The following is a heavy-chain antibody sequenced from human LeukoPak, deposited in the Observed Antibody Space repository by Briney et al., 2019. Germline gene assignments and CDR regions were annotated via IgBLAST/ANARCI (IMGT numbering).Heavy chain of an antibody. D-gene: IGHD3-22*01. J-gene: IGHJ4*02. V-gene: IGHV4-59*01. Sequence: IPSETLSLTCIVSGGAISSYYWSWIRQSPGKGLEWIGYIYYSGGTKYNPSLMSRVTISVDRAQNQFSLTLTSVTAADTAVYYCARDGLYDSSGYYMDSWGQGTPVIVSS. CDR1: GGAISSYY. CDR2: IYYSGGT. CDR3: ARDGLYDSSGYYMDS.